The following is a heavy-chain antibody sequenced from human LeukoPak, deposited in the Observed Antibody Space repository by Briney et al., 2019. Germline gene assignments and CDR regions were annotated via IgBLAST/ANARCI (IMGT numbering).Heavy chain of an antibody. V-gene: IGHV4-59*01. J-gene: IGHJ4*02. CDR3: ARELAENYFDY. CDR2: ISYSGGT. Sequence: SETLSLTCTVSGGSITSYYWSWIRQPPGKGLEWIGYISYSGGTNYNPFLKSRATISVDTSKNQFSLKLSSVTAADTAVYYCARELAENYFDYWGQGTLVTVSS. CDR1: GGSITSYY.